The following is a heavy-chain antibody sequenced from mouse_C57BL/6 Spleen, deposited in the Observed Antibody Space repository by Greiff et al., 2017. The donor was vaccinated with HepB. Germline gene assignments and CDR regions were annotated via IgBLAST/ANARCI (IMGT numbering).Heavy chain of an antibody. CDR3: ASGGYYFDY. CDR2: ISYDGSN. CDR1: GYSITSGYY. D-gene: IGHD3-1*01. J-gene: IGHJ2*01. V-gene: IGHV3-6*01. Sequence: EVQLQESGPGLVKPSQSLSLTCSVTGYSITSGYYWNWIRQFPGNKLEWMGYISYDGSNNYNPSLKNRISITRDTSKNQFFLKLNSVTTEDTATYYGASGGYYFDYRGQGTTLTVSS.